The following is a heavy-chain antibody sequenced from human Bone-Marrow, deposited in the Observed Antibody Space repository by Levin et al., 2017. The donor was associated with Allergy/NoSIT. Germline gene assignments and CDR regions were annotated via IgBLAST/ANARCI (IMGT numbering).Heavy chain of an antibody. CDR1: GASVSSGRHY. D-gene: IGHD2-21*02. CDR3: VRGEYCGGDCYWFFDL. V-gene: IGHV4-61*01. Sequence: PGGSLRLSCNVSGASVSSGRHYWTWIRQPPGKGLEWIGYIFYSGSTEYNPSLKRRVTISLDRSNNQFSLRLNSVTAADTAMYYCVRGEYCGGDCYWFFDLWGRGTPVAVSS. J-gene: IGHJ2*01. CDR2: IFYSGST.